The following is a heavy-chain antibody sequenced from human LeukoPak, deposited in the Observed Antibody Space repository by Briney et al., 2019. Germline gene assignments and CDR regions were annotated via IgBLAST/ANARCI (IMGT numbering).Heavy chain of an antibody. D-gene: IGHD1-14*01. CDR3: ARVGKSYPAS. CDR2: IYSGGST. Sequence: GGSLRLSCAASGFTVSSNYVRWVRQAPGKGLEWVSVIYSGGSTYYADSVKGRFTISRHNSKNTLYLQMNSLRAEDTAVYYCARVGKSYPASWGQGTLVTVSS. J-gene: IGHJ5*02. V-gene: IGHV3-53*04. CDR1: GFTVSSNY.